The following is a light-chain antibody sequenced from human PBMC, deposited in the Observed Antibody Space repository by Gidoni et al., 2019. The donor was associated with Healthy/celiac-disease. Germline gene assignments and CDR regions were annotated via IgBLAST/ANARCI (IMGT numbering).Light chain of an antibody. CDR3: QQYNSYPVT. Sequence: DIQMTQSPSTLSASVGDRVTITCRASQSISSWLAWYQQKPGKAPKLLIYKASSLESGVPSRFSGSGSGTEFTLTISSLQPDDFATYYCQQYNSYPVTFGQGTKFEFK. CDR2: KAS. CDR1: QSISSW. V-gene: IGKV1-5*03. J-gene: IGKJ1*01.